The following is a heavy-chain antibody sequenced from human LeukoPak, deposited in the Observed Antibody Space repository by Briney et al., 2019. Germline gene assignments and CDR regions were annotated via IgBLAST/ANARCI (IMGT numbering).Heavy chain of an antibody. V-gene: IGHV4-39*07. CDR2: ISDSGGT. D-gene: IGHD3-3*01. CDR1: GGSITSSNYY. CDR3: ARGLASGYPPIPFDY. J-gene: IGHJ4*02. Sequence: PSETLSLTCTVSGGSITSSNYYWGWIRQPPGKGLEWIGSISDSGGTYYNPSLRSRVSISVDTSKIQFSLNLTSVTAADTAIYYCARGLASGYPPIPFDYWGQGTQVTVSS.